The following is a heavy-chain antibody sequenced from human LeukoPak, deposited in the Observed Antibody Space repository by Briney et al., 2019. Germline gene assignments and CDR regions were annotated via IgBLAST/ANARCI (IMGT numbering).Heavy chain of an antibody. CDR3: ARDLGTYYYDSSGVTGYDY. J-gene: IGHJ4*02. CDR2: INPSGGST. CDR1: GYTFTSYY. Sequence: GASVKVSCKASGYTFTSYYMHWVRQAPGQGLEWMGIINPSGGSTSYAQKFQGRVTMTRDMSTSTVYMELSSLRSEDTAVYYCARDLGTYYYDSSGVTGYDYWGQGTLVTVSS. D-gene: IGHD3-22*01. V-gene: IGHV1-46*01.